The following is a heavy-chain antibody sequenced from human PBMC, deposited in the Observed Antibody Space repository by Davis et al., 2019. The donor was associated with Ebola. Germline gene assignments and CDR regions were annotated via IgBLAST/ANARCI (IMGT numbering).Heavy chain of an antibody. J-gene: IGHJ6*04. CDR1: GFIVSSNF. CDR2: ISGSGGST. D-gene: IGHD3-3*01. Sequence: GESLKISCAASGFIVSSNFMNWVRQAPGKGLEWVSGISGSGGSTDYADSVKGRFTISRDNSKNTLYLQMNSLKAEDTAVYYCAKSGLSFGVVKYHYGMDVWGKGTTVTVSS. V-gene: IGHV3-23*01. CDR3: AKSGLSFGVVKYHYGMDV.